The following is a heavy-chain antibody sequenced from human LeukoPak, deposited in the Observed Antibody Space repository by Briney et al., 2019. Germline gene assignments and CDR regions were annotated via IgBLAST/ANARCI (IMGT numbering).Heavy chain of an antibody. CDR2: ISGSGGST. J-gene: IGHJ1*01. D-gene: IGHD3-9*01. Sequence: PGRSLRLSCAASGFTFSSYAMSWVRQAPGKGLEWVSAISGSGGSTYYADSVKGRFTISRDNAKNSLYLQMNSLRAEDTAVYYCASMGRDILTGIGEYFQHWGQGTLVTVSS. CDR3: ASMGRDILTGIGEYFQH. V-gene: IGHV3-23*01. CDR1: GFTFSSYA.